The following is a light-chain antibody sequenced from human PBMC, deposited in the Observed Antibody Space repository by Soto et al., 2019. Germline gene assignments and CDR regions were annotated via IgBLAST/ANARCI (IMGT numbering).Light chain of an antibody. CDR1: ETMSSW. CDR2: KAS. V-gene: IGKV1-5*03. CDR3: QQYNSYPWT. J-gene: IGKJ1*01. Sequence: DIQMTQSPSTLSGSVGDRVTNTCRASETMSSWLAWDQQKPGKAPKLLIYKASTLKIEVPSRFSGSGSGTEFTLTISSLQPDDFATYYCQQYNSYPWTFGQGTKVDIK.